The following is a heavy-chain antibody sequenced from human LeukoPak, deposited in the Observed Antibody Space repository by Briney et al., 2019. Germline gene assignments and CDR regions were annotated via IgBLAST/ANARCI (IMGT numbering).Heavy chain of an antibody. V-gene: IGHV4-31*03. J-gene: IGHJ4*02. D-gene: IGHD5-18*01. CDR3: ARDLQLWFPSPQYYFDY. CDR1: GGSISSGGYY. Sequence: SQTLSLTCTVSGGSISSGGYYWSWIRPHPGQGLVWIGYIYYSGSTYYNPSLKSGVTISVNTSRNQFSLKLSSVTAADTAVYYCARDLQLWFPSPQYYFDYWGQGTLVTVSS. CDR2: IYYSGST.